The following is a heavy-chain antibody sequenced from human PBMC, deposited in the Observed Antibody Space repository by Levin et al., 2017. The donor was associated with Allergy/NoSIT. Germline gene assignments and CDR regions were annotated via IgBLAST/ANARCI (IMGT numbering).Heavy chain of an antibody. Sequence: GGSLRLSCKASGYTFTSYYMHWVRQAPGHGLEWMGLINPSGGSTSYAQKFQGRVTMTRDTSTSTVYMELSSLRSEDTAVYYSASGEPGLGYSSGSDLDYWGQGTLVTVSS. CDR1: GYTFTSYY. V-gene: IGHV1-46*03. CDR2: INPSGGST. CDR3: ASGEPGLGYSSGSDLDY. J-gene: IGHJ4*02. D-gene: IGHD6-19*01.